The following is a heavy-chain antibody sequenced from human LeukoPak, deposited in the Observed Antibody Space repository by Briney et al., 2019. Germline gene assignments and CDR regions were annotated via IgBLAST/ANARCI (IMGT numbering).Heavy chain of an antibody. CDR3: ARVIGYCSDTSCFEGN. CDR1: GFTFSSYA. V-gene: IGHV3-23*01. D-gene: IGHD2-2*01. J-gene: IGHJ4*02. Sequence: GGSLRLSCAASGFTFSSYAMTWVRQAPGKGLEWVSGITGRSGSTYYAGSVKGRFTISRDNSKNTLYLQMNSLRAEDTAVYHCARVIGYCSDTSCFEGNWGQGTLVTVSS. CDR2: ITGRSGST.